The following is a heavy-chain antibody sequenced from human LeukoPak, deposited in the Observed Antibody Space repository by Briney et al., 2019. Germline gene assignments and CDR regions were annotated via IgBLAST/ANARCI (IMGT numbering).Heavy chain of an antibody. CDR2: INHSGST. V-gene: IGHV4-34*01. D-gene: IGHD6-13*01. J-gene: IGHJ4*02. CDR3: ASGIAAAWYYFDY. Sequence: SETLSLTCAVYGGSFSGYYWSWIRQPPGKGLEWIGEINHSGSTNYNPSLKSRVTISVDTSKNQFSLKLSSVTAADTAVYYCASGIAAAWYYFDYWGQRTLVTVSS. CDR1: GGSFSGYY.